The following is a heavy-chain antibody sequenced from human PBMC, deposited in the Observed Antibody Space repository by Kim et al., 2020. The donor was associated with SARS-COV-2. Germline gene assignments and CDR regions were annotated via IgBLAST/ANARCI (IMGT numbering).Heavy chain of an antibody. CDR3: AKDGLVRGALDY. V-gene: IGHV3-23*01. Sequence: SADSVKGRFTISRDNSKNTLYLQMNSLRAEDTAVYYCAKDGLVRGALDYWGQGTLVTVSS. J-gene: IGHJ4*02. D-gene: IGHD3-10*01.